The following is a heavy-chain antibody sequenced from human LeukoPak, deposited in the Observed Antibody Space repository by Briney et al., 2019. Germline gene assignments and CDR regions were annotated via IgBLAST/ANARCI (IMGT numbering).Heavy chain of an antibody. Sequence: SQTLSLTCTVSGGSISSGSYYWSWIRQPAGKGLEWIGRVYTSGTTNYNPSLESRVTISVDTSKNQFSLKLSSVTAADTAVYYCARDGSGVLKDAFDIWGQGTMVTVSS. CDR2: VYTSGTT. V-gene: IGHV4-61*02. CDR1: GGSISSGSYY. D-gene: IGHD3-10*01. CDR3: ARDGSGVLKDAFDI. J-gene: IGHJ3*02.